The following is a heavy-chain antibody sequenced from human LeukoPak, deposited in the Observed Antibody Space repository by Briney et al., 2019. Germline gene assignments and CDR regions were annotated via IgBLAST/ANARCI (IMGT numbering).Heavy chain of an antibody. CDR2: ISYDGSNK. Sequence: GGSLRLSCAASGFTFSSYAMHWVRQAPGKGLEWVAVISYDGSNKYYADSVKGRFTIPRDNSKNTLYLQMNSLRAEDTAVYYCARDAGQYQLLGWFDPWGQGTLVTVSS. D-gene: IGHD2-2*01. CDR3: ARDAGQYQLLGWFDP. CDR1: GFTFSSYA. J-gene: IGHJ5*02. V-gene: IGHV3-30*04.